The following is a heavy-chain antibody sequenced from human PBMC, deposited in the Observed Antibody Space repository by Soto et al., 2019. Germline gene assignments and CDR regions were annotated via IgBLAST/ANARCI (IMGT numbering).Heavy chain of an antibody. D-gene: IGHD3-10*01. CDR1: GFTFSSYG. Sequence: QVQLVESGGGVVQPGRSLRLSCAASGFTFSSYGMHWVRQAPGKGLEWVAVISYDGSNKYYADSVKGRFTISRDNSKNTLYLQMNSLRAEDTAVYYCAKEGLLWFGEDYYGMDVWGQGTTVTVSS. J-gene: IGHJ6*02. CDR3: AKEGLLWFGEDYYGMDV. V-gene: IGHV3-30*18. CDR2: ISYDGSNK.